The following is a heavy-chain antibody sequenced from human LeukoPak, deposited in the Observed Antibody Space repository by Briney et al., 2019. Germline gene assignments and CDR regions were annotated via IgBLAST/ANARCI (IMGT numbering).Heavy chain of an antibody. J-gene: IGHJ6*02. V-gene: IGHV3-53*01. CDR1: GFTVSVYY. D-gene: IGHD3-22*01. Sequence: QPGGSLRLYCSFSGFTVSVYYMSWVRQAPGKGLEWVWLMCDDGRIYYEDSVRGRFTISRDISSNTLFLEMSSLRAEDTARYYCARAPPYYYDSRGYHYERGNYHYGMDVWGQGTTVIVS. CDR2: MCDDGRI. CDR3: ARAPPYYYDSRGYHYERGNYHYGMDV.